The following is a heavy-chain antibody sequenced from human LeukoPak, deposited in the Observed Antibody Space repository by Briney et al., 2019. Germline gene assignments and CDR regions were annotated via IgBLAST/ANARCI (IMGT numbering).Heavy chain of an antibody. D-gene: IGHD6-13*01. CDR2: IGGSGGST. CDR1: GFTFSSYA. CDR3: AKVETAAAATLRGFDY. V-gene: IGHV3-23*01. J-gene: IGHJ4*02. Sequence: GGSLRLSCVASGFTFSSYAMSWVRQAPAKGLEWVSSIGGSGGSTYYADSVKGRFTISRDNSKNTLYLQMNSLRAEDTAVYYCAKVETAAAATLRGFDYWGQGTLVTVSS.